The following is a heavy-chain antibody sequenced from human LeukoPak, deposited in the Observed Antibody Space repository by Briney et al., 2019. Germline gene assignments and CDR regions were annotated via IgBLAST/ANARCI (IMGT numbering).Heavy chain of an antibody. CDR1: GFTFSSYA. J-gene: IGHJ4*02. Sequence: GGSLRLSCAASGFTFSSYAMSWVRQAPGKGLEWVSAISGSGGSTYYADSVKGRFTISGDNSKNTLYLQMNSLRAEDTAVYYCAKCGYDWNYVTFVDYWGQGTLVTVSS. CDR3: AKCGYDWNYVTFVDY. D-gene: IGHD1-1*01. V-gene: IGHV3-23*01. CDR2: ISGSGGST.